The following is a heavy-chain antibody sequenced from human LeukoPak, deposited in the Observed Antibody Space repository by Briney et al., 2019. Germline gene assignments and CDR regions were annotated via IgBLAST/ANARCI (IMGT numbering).Heavy chain of an antibody. J-gene: IGHJ4*02. CDR3: AKHSGYEINY. CDR1: GGSISSGGYS. V-gene: IGHV4-30-2*01. D-gene: IGHD5-12*01. CDR2: IYHSGST. Sequence: SETLSLTCAVSGGSISSGGYSWSWIRQPPGKGLEWIGYIYHSGSTYYNPSLKSRVTISVDRSKNQFSLKPSSVTAADTAVYYCAKHSGYEINYWGQGTLVTVSS.